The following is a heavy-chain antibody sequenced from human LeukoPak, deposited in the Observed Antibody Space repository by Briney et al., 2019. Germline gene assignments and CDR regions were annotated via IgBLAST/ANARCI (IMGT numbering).Heavy chain of an antibody. CDR2: IYYSGST. Sequence: PSQTPSLTCTVSGGPISSGGYYWSWIRQHPGKGLEWIGYIYYSGSTYYNPSLKSRVTISVDTSKNQFSLKLSSVTAADTAVYYCARDRRVLWFGIQYYYYGMDVWGQGTTVTVSS. D-gene: IGHD3-10*01. J-gene: IGHJ6*02. CDR1: GGPISSGGYY. CDR3: ARDRRVLWFGIQYYYYGMDV. V-gene: IGHV4-31*03.